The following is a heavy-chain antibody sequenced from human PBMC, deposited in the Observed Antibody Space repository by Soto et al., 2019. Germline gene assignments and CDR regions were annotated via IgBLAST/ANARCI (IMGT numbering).Heavy chain of an antibody. D-gene: IGHD5-12*01. V-gene: IGHV1-69*12. CDR1: GATLDTFINFG. J-gene: IGHJ3*02. CDR3: AGGAATKILVLMYDALEI. CDR2: IIPVFGTA. Sequence: QVQLVQSGAEVKKPGSSVKVSCKASGATLDTFINFGVTWVRRAPGQGLEWMGGIIPVFGTAHYAQKFQGRLTISADDSTRTAYMELSSLRSEDTAVYYCAGGAATKILVLMYDALEIWGQGTMVTVSS.